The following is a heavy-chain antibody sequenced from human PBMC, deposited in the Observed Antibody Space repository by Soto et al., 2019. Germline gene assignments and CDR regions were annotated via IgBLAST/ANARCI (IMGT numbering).Heavy chain of an antibody. Sequence: GGSLRLSCAASGFTVSSNYMSWVRQAPGKGLEWVSVIYSGGSTYYADSVKGRFTISRDNSKNTLYLQMNSLRAEDTAVYYCARDRGIAAAGTLGDFDYWGQGTLVTVSS. CDR1: GFTVSSNY. CDR2: IYSGGST. CDR3: ARDRGIAAAGTLGDFDY. V-gene: IGHV3-53*01. J-gene: IGHJ4*02. D-gene: IGHD6-13*01.